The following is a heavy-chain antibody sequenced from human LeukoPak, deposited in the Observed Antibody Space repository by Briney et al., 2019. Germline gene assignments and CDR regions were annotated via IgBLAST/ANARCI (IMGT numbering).Heavy chain of an antibody. D-gene: IGHD6-19*01. CDR2: IYPGDSDT. CDR1: GYTFTDYW. V-gene: IGHV5-51*01. CDR3: ARHAAYSSGWSFDC. Sequence: GESLKISCKGSGYTFTDYWIGWLRQMPGKGLEWMGIIYPGDSDTTCSPSFQGQVSISADKSINTAYLQWSSLKASDTAIYYCARHAAYSSGWSFDCWGQGTLVTVSS. J-gene: IGHJ4*02.